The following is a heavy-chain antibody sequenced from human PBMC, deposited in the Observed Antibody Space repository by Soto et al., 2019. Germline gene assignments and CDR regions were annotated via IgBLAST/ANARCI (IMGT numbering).Heavy chain of an antibody. V-gene: IGHV4-59*08. D-gene: IGHD1-26*01. Sequence: SETLSLTCTVSGGSISSYYWSWIRQPPGKGLEWIGYIYYSGSTNYNPSLKSRVTISLDMSKNQFSLKLSSVTAADTAVYYCASHLIVGAIDFWGQGTLVTVSS. J-gene: IGHJ4*02. CDR1: GGSISSYY. CDR3: ASHLIVGAIDF. CDR2: IYYSGST.